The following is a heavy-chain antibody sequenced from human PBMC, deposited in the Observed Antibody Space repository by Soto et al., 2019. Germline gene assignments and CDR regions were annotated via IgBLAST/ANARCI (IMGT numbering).Heavy chain of an antibody. V-gene: IGHV3-66*01. CDR2: IYSGGTT. Sequence: GGSLRLSCAASGFPVSSNYMSWVRQAPGKGLEWVSVIYSGGTTYYADSVKGRFTISRDNSKNTLYLQMNSLRAEDTAVYYCARGADYWGQGTLVTVSS. CDR3: ARGADY. J-gene: IGHJ4*02. CDR1: GFPVSSNY.